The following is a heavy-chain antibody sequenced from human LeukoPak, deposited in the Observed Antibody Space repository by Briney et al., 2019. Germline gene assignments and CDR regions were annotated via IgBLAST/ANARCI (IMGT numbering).Heavy chain of an antibody. Sequence: GASVKVSCKASGYTFTGYYMHWVRQAPGQGLEWMGWINPNSGGTNYAQKFQGRVTMTRDTSISTAYMELSRLRSDDTAVYYCARDAAPNYDILTGYYPGGYFDYWGQGTLVTVSS. D-gene: IGHD3-9*01. CDR3: ARDAAPNYDILTGYYPGGYFDY. CDR2: INPNSGGT. CDR1: GYTFTGYY. J-gene: IGHJ4*02. V-gene: IGHV1-2*02.